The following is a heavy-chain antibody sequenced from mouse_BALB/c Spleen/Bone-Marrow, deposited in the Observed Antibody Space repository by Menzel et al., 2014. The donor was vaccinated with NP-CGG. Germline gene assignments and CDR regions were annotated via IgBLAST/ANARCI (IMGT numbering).Heavy chain of an antibody. D-gene: IGHD2-14*01. CDR2: INPSNGRT. CDR3: ARHYRYDGPFDY. V-gene: IGHV1S81*02. Sequence: QVQLQQSGAELVKPGASVKLSCKASGYTFTSYWMHWVKQRPGQGLEWIGEINPSNGRTNYNEKFKSKATLTVDKSSSTAYMQLSSLTSEDSAVHYCARHYRYDGPFDYWGQGTTLTVSS. CDR1: GYTFTSYW. J-gene: IGHJ2*01.